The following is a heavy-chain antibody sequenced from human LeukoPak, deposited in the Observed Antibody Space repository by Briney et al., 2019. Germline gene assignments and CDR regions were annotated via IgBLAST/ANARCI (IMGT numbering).Heavy chain of an antibody. D-gene: IGHD6-19*01. CDR1: GFTFSSYS. J-gene: IGHJ4*02. V-gene: IGHV3-21*01. CDR3: ARPRATGIAVAGIGY. Sequence: GGSLILSCAASGFTFSSYSMNWVRQAPGKGLEWVSSISSSSSYIYYADSVKGRFTISRDNAKNSLYLQMNSLRAEDTAVYYCARPRATGIAVAGIGYWGQGTLVTVSS. CDR2: ISSSSSYI.